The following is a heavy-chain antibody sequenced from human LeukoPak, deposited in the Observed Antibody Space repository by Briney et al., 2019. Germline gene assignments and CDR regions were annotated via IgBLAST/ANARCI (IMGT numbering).Heavy chain of an antibody. D-gene: IGHD1-1*01. Sequence: GESLQISCQGSGYRFTDYWIGWMRQMPGKGLEWMGIIYPDDSETRYSPSFQGQVAISADKSISTAYLQWSSLKASDTAMYYCSRFSASLLDKNLFDPWGQGTLVTVSS. CDR3: SRFSASLLDKNLFDP. V-gene: IGHV5-51*01. CDR2: IYPDDSET. CDR1: GYRFTDYW. J-gene: IGHJ5*02.